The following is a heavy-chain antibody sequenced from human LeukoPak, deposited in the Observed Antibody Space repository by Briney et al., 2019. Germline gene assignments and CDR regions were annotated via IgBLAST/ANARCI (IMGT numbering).Heavy chain of an antibody. D-gene: IGHD6-13*01. CDR1: GFTFSWYW. CDR3: ARIGYSSSSIDY. V-gene: IGHV3-7*01. J-gene: IGHJ4*02. Sequence: GVSLRLSCAASGFTFSWYWMSWVRQAPGKGLEWVANIKEDGSIKYYVDSVKGRLTISRDNAKSSVYLQVNSLRAEDTALYYCARIGYSSSSIDYWGQGTLVTISS. CDR2: IKEDGSIK.